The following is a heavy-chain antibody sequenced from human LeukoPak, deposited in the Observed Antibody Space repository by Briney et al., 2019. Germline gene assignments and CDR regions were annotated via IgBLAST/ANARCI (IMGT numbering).Heavy chain of an antibody. CDR1: GGSISSYY. V-gene: IGHV4-59*01. CDR2: IYYSGST. D-gene: IGHD3-3*01. Sequence: ASETLSLTCSVSGGSISSYYWSWIRQPPGKGLEWIGYIYYSGSTNYNPSFKSQVTISVDTSKNQFSLKLSSVTAADTAVYYCARVSDFLSGYYNRIDYNWFDPWGQGTLVTVSS. CDR3: ARVSDFLSGYYNRIDYNWFDP. J-gene: IGHJ5*02.